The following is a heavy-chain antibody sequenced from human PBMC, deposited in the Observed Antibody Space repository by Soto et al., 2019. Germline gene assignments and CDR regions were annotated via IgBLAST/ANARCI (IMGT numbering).Heavy chain of an antibody. Sequence: PGGSLRLSCAASGFTVSSNYMSWVRQAPGKGLEWVSVIYSGGSTYYADSVKGRFTISRDNSKNTPYLQMNSLRAEDTAVYYCARDLVVVSVGGWRYFDYWGQGTLVTVSS. D-gene: IGHD2-15*01. CDR1: GFTVSSNY. CDR3: ARDLVVVSVGGWRYFDY. CDR2: IYSGGST. V-gene: IGHV3-53*01. J-gene: IGHJ4*02.